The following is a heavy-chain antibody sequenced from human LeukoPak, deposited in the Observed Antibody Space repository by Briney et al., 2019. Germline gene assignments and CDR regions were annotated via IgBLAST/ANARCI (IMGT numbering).Heavy chain of an antibody. V-gene: IGHV4-38-2*01. Sequence: YXXXSGYYWGWIRPPPXKGXEWIGSIYHSGSTYYNPSLKSRVTISVDTSKNQFSLKLSTVTAADTAVYYXXXXXXXXXXXXXXXXXDVWGKXTXVTVSS. CDR2: IYHSGST. CDR1: YXXXSGYY. J-gene: IGHJ6*03. CDR3: XXXXXXXXXXXXXXXXDV.